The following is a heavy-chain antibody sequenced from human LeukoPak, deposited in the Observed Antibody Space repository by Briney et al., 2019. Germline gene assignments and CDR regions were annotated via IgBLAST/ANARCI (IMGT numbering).Heavy chain of an antibody. CDR2: IYYSGST. Sequence: SETLSLTCTVSGGSISSSSYYWGWIRQPPGKGLEWIGSIYYSGSTYYNPSLKSRVTISVDTSKNQFSLKLSSVTAAATAVYYCARVLCSGYFYHWGQGTLVTVSS. D-gene: IGHD3-22*01. V-gene: IGHV4-39*07. CDR3: ARVLCSGYFYH. J-gene: IGHJ5*02. CDR1: GGSISSSSYY.